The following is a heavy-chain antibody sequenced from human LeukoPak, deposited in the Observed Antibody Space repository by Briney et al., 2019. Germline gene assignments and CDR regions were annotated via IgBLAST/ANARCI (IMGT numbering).Heavy chain of an antibody. CDR2: ISSSSSYI. CDR3: ATDGRTWVYLDHSSGY. V-gene: IGHV3-21*01. D-gene: IGHD3-22*01. CDR1: GFTFSSYT. J-gene: IGHJ4*02. Sequence: GGSLRLSCAASGFTFSSYTMNWVRQAPGKGLEWVSSISSSSSYIYYADSVKGRFTISRDNSKNTLYLQMNSLRAEDTAVYYCATDGRTWVYLDHSSGYWGQGTLVTVSS.